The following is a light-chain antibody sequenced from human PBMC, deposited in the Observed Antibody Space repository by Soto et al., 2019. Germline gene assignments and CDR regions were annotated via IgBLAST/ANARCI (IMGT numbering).Light chain of an antibody. Sequence: QSALTQPRSVSGSPGQSVTLSCTGTSSDVGSYNYVSWYQHHPGKAPKLMIYDVTKRPSGVPDCFSGSKSGNTASLTISGLQAEDEADYYCCSSAGSYSYVFGTGTKLTVL. V-gene: IGLV2-11*01. CDR1: SSDVGSYNY. CDR2: DVT. J-gene: IGLJ1*01. CDR3: CSSAGSYSYV.